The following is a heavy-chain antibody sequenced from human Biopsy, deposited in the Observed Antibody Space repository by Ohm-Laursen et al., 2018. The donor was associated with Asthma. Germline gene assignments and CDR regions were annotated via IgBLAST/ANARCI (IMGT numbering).Heavy chain of an antibody. CDR3: ARRGITGTTLDY. J-gene: IGHJ4*02. Sequence: SVKVSCKASGYTFTSYAMHWVRQAPGQGLEWMGIINPSGGSTSYAQKFQGRVTMTRDTSTSTVYMELSSLRSEDTAVYYCARRGITGTTLDYWGQGTLVTVSS. CDR1: GYTFTSYA. D-gene: IGHD1-7*01. V-gene: IGHV1-46*01. CDR2: INPSGGST.